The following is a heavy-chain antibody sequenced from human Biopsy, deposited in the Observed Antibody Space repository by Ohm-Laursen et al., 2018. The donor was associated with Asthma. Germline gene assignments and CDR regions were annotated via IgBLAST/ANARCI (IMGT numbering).Heavy chain of an antibody. CDR1: GASIKTDDHY. D-gene: IGHD6-19*01. CDR2: IHYSGST. Sequence: SQTLSLTCTVSGASIKTDDHYWSWLRQPPGKGLEWFGFIHYSGSTSYNPSLKGGVTISVDTSKNQFSLKLSSVTAADTAVYYCAGASVADSSNWFDPWGQGTLVTVSS. J-gene: IGHJ5*02. CDR3: AGASVADSSNWFDP. V-gene: IGHV4-30-4*01.